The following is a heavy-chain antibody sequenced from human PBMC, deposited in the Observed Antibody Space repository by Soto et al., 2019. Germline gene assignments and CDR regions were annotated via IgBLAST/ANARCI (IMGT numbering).Heavy chain of an antibody. CDR2: IKQDGSEK. CDR3: ARDLKSGPGPFGAFRDADFDI. Sequence: PGGSLRLSCAASGFTFSSYWMSWVRQAPGKGLEWVANIKQDGSEKYYVDSVKGRFTISRDNAKNSLYLQMNSLRAEDTAVYYCARDLKSGPGPFGAFRDADFDIWGPGTMLTVSS. D-gene: IGHD3-10*01. CDR1: GFTFSSYW. V-gene: IGHV3-7*01. J-gene: IGHJ3*02.